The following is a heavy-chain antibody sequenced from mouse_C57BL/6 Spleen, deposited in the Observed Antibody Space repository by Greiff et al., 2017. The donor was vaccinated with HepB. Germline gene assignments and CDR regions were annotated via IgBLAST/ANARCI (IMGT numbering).Heavy chain of an antibody. CDR1: GYAFSSSW. D-gene: IGHD2-12*01. V-gene: IGHV1-82*01. CDR2: IYPGDGDT. J-gene: IGHJ4*01. CDR3: APLRPYYAMDY. Sequence: VQLQESGPELVKPGASVKISCKASGYAFSSSWMNWVKQRPGKGLEWIGRIYPGDGDTNYNGKFKGKATLTADKSSSTAYMQLSSLTSEDSAVYFCAPLRPYYAMDYWGQGTSVTVSS.